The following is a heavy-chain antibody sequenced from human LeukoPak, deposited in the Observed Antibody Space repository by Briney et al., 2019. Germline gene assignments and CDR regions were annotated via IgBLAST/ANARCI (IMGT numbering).Heavy chain of an antibody. Sequence: GGSLRLSCAASGFTFSSYGMYWVRQAPGKGLEWVAFIRYDGSSKKYAESVKGRFTISRENSKNTLYLQMSSLRAEDTAVYYCAKEWAGFDYWGQGILVTVSS. J-gene: IGHJ4*02. V-gene: IGHV3-30*02. CDR3: AKEWAGFDY. D-gene: IGHD1-26*01. CDR2: IRYDGSSK. CDR1: GFTFSSYG.